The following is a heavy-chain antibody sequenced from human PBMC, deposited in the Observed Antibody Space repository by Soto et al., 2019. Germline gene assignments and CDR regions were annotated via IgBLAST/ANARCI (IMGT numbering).Heavy chain of an antibody. CDR2: TSYSGNT. J-gene: IGHJ4*02. Sequence: SETLSLTCTISGGSVSTYYWSWIRQPPGKELEWIGLTSYSGNTNYNPSLKSRVAMAVDTSKNQFSLTLSSVTAADMAVYYCARDGVGPFDHWGQGTLVTVSS. CDR1: GGSVSTYY. CDR3: ARDGVGPFDH. D-gene: IGHD3-3*01. V-gene: IGHV4-59*02.